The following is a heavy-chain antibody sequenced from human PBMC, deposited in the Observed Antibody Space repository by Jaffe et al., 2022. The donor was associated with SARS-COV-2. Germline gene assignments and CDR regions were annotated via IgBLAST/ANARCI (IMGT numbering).Heavy chain of an antibody. CDR1: GYTLTELS. D-gene: IGHD6-13*01. CDR3: ATSRVLNSSSWYLFPSYGMDV. Sequence: QVQLVQSGAEVKKPGASVKVSCKVSGYTLTELSMHWVRQAPGKGLEWMGGFDPEDGETIYAQKFQGRVTMTEDTSTDTAYMELSSLRSEDTAVYYCATSRVLNSSSWYLFPSYGMDVWGQGTTVTVSS. V-gene: IGHV1-24*01. J-gene: IGHJ6*02. CDR2: FDPEDGET.